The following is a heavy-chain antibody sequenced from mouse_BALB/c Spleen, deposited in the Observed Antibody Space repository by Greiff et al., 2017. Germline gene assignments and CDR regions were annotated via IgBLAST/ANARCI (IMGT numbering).Heavy chain of an antibody. J-gene: IGHJ4*01. D-gene: IGHD1-1*01. CDR1: GFTFSSYA. CDR2: ISSGGST. CDR3: ARDSSYTYAMDY. Sequence: DVMLVESGGGLVKPGGSLKLSCAASGFTFSSYAMSWVRQTPEKRLEWVASISSGGSTYYPDSVKGRFTITKDNARNILYLQMSSLRSEDTAMYYCARDSSYTYAMDYWGQGTSVTVSS. V-gene: IGHV5-6-5*01.